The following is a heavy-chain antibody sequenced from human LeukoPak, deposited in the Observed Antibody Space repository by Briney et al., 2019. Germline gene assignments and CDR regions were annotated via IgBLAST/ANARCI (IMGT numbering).Heavy chain of an antibody. CDR3: AKDIGPAVTPPLFDY. CDR2: IGWNSGSI. J-gene: IGHJ4*02. V-gene: IGHV3-9*03. D-gene: IGHD5-18*01. Sequence: GGSLRLSCAASGFTFDDYAMHWVRQAPGKGLEWVSGIGWNSGSIGYADSVKGRFTISRDNAKNSLYLQMNSLRAEDMALYYCAKDIGPAVTPPLFDYWGQGTLVTVSS. CDR1: GFTFDDYA.